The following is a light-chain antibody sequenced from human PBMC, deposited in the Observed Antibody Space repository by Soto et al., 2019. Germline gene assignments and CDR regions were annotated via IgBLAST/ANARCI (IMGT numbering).Light chain of an antibody. J-gene: IGLJ1*01. Sequence: QSALTQPPSVSGSPGQRGSISCTWSSSNIGAVYDVHWYQQLPRTAPKLLMYGNSNRPSGVPDRFSGSKSGISASLAITGLQAEDEADYYCQSYDSSLSGYVFGTGTKVTVL. CDR3: QSYDSSLSGYV. CDR2: GNS. V-gene: IGLV1-40*01. CDR1: SSNIGAVYD.